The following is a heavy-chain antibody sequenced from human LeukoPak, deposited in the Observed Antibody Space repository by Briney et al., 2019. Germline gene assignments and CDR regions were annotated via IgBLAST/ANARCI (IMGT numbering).Heavy chain of an antibody. CDR1: GFTFNQYG. V-gene: IGHV3-20*04. D-gene: IGHD3-16*02. Sequence: PGGSLRLSCAASGFTFNQYGMSWVRQAPGKGLEWVSSLSWNGGDTRYADSVKDRFTISRDNAKKSLYLQMDSLRAEDTALYYCARRGYPYYYYMDAWGTGTTVTVSS. J-gene: IGHJ6*03. CDR3: ARRGYPYYYYMDA. CDR2: LSWNGGDT.